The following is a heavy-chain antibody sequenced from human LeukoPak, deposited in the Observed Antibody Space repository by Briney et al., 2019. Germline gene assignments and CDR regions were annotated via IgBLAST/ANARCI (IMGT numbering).Heavy chain of an antibody. CDR1: GGSISSSGYY. J-gene: IGHJ4*02. CDR2: IYYSRNT. D-gene: IGHD5-18*01. Sequence: SETLSLTCTVSGGSISSSGYYWGWIRQPPGKGLEWIGSIYYSRNTYYNASLKSRVTISVDTSKNQFSLKLSSVTAADTAVYYCARQGGYSYRILDYWGQGTLVTVSS. V-gene: IGHV4-39*01. CDR3: ARQGGYSYRILDY.